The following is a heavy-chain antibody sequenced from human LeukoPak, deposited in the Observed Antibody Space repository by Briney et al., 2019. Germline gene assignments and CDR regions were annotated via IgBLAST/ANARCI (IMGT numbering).Heavy chain of an antibody. D-gene: IGHD5-24*01. CDR1: GFTFRRYT. J-gene: IGHJ5*01. Sequence: PGGSLRLSCSASGFTFRRYTMNWVRQAPGEGLEWVSSITGSSSYIYYTDSLKGRFTVSRDNAKNSLYLQMTSLRVEDAAVYYCARAPIALELDPINWFDSGGQGTLVTVSS. CDR2: ITGSSSYI. CDR3: ARAPIALELDPINWFDS. V-gene: IGHV3-21*01.